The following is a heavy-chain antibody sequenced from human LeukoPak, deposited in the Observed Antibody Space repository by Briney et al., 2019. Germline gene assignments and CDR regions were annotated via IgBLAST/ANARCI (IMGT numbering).Heavy chain of an antibody. J-gene: IGHJ5*02. CDR2: INPSGDFR. CDR3: ARDRGVAAADTFDP. V-gene: IGHV1-46*01. CDR1: GYTFTSYD. D-gene: IGHD6-13*01. Sequence: ASVKVSCKASGYTFTSYDINWVRQATGQGLEWMAIINPSGDFRSYAQKFQGRVTVTRDMSTRTAYMELRSLRSDDTAVYYCARDRGVAAADTFDPWGQGTLVIVSS.